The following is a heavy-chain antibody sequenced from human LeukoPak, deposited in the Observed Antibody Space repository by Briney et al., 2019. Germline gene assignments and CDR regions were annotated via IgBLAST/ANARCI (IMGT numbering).Heavy chain of an antibody. D-gene: IGHD2-2*01. J-gene: IGHJ5*02. CDR1: GYTFTSYD. Sequence: ASVKVSCKASGYTFTSYDINWVRQAPGQGLEWMGWMNPNSGNTGYAQKFQGRVTITRNTSISTAYMELSSLRSEDTAVYYCARGVGYCSSTSCYGSNWFDPWGQGTLVTVSS. CDR3: ARGVGYCSSTSCYGSNWFDP. V-gene: IGHV1-8*03. CDR2: MNPNSGNT.